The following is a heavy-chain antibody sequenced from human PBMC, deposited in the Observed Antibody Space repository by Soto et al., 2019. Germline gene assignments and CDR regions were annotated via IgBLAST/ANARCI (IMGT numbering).Heavy chain of an antibody. CDR2: IKQDGSEK. J-gene: IGHJ5*02. CDR3: ARDLLYDFWSGYEFDP. V-gene: IGHV3-7*01. Sequence: GGSLRLSCAASGFTFSSYWMSWVRQAPGKGLEWVANIKQDGSEKYYVDSVKGRFTISRDNAKNSLYLQMNSLRAEDTAVYYCARDLLYDFWSGYEFDPWGQGTLVTVSS. D-gene: IGHD3-3*01. CDR1: GFTFSSYW.